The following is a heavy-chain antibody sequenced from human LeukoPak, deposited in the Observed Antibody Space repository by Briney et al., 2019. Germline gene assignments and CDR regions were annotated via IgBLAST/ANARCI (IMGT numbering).Heavy chain of an antibody. CDR3: ARVASSSWSRFYFDY. CDR2: INPNSGGT. J-gene: IGHJ4*02. D-gene: IGHD6-13*01. V-gene: IGHV1-2*02. Sequence: ASVKVSCKASGYTFTGYYLHWVRQAPGQGLEWMGWINPNSGGTSYAQKFQGRVTMTRDTSISTAYMELSRLRSDDTAVYYCARVASSSWSRFYFDYWGQGTLVTVSS. CDR1: GYTFTGYY.